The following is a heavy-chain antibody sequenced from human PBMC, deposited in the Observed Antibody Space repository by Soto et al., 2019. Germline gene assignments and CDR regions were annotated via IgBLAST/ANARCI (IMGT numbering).Heavy chain of an antibody. Sequence: GGSLRLSCAASGFTFSSYSMNWVRQAPGKGLEWVSSISSSSSYIYYADSVKGRFTISRDNAKNSLYLQMNSLRAEDTAVYYCARDRLCSSTSCHTRENHYYYYGMDVWGQGTTVTVSS. D-gene: IGHD2-2*02. CDR1: GFTFSSYS. V-gene: IGHV3-21*01. CDR3: ARDRLCSSTSCHTRENHYYYYGMDV. J-gene: IGHJ6*02. CDR2: ISSSSSYI.